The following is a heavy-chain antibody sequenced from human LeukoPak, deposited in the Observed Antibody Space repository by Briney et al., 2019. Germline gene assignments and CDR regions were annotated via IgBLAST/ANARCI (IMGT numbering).Heavy chain of an antibody. Sequence: SVKVSCKASGGTFSNYAISWVRQAPGQGLEWMGGIIPIFGTANYAQKFQGRVTITTDESTSTAYMELSSLRSEDTAVYYCARGRPLDYYYYYMDVWGKGTTVTVSS. V-gene: IGHV1-69*05. CDR3: ARGRPLDYYYYYMDV. J-gene: IGHJ6*03. CDR2: IIPIFGTA. CDR1: GGTFSNYA. D-gene: IGHD1-1*01.